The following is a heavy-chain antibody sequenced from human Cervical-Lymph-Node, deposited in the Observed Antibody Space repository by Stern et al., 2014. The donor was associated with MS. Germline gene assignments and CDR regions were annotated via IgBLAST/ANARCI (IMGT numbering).Heavy chain of an antibody. J-gene: IGHJ4*02. CDR1: GYTFTSYW. D-gene: IGHD4-17*01. CDR2: IFPGGSDI. V-gene: IGHV5-51*01. Sequence: EMQLVESGPEVKRPGESLKISCQASGYTFTSYWIGWVRQMPGKGLEWIAIIFPGGSDIRYSPSFQGQVTISTDKSSSTAYLQWNNLKASDTAIYYCARQRCFDYWGQGTLVTVSS. CDR3: ARQRCFDY.